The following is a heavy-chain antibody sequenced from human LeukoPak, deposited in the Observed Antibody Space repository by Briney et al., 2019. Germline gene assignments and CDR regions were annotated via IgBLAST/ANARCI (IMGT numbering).Heavy chain of an antibody. CDR1: GFTFSSYA. CDR2: ISDSGGST. D-gene: IGHD5-18*01. Sequence: GGSLRLSCAASGFTFSSYAMSWVHQAPGKGLEWVSAISDSGGSTYYADSVMGRFTISRDNSKNTLYLQMNSLRAEDTAVYYCAKDGWLPRSCDYWGQGTLVTVSS. V-gene: IGHV3-23*01. J-gene: IGHJ4*02. CDR3: AKDGWLPRSCDY.